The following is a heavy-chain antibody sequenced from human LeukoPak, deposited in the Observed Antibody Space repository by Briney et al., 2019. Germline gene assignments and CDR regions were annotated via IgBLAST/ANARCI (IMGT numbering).Heavy chain of an antibody. CDR2: ISSSSSYI. V-gene: IGHV3-21*01. J-gene: IGHJ4*02. CDR1: GFTFSSYS. CDR3: ARDVDIVATIPATFDY. D-gene: IGHD5-12*01. Sequence: GGSLRLSCAASGFTFSSYSMNWVRQAPGKGLEWVSSISSSSSYIYYADSVKGRFTISRDNAKNSLYLQMNSLRAEDTAVYYCARDVDIVATIPATFDYWGQGTLVTVSS.